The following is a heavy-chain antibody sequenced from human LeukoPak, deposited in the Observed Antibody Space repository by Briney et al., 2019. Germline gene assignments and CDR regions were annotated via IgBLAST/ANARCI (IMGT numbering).Heavy chain of an antibody. CDR2: IYYSGST. Sequence: SQTLSLTCTVSGGSISSGDYYWSWIRQPPGKGLEWIGYIYYSGSTYYNPSLKSRVTISVDTSKNQFSLKLSSVTAADTAVYYCARGYCSSTSCYSGPPGNWFDPWGQGTLVTVSS. D-gene: IGHD2-2*01. CDR1: GGSISSGDYY. CDR3: ARGYCSSTSCYSGPPGNWFDP. V-gene: IGHV4-30-4*01. J-gene: IGHJ5*02.